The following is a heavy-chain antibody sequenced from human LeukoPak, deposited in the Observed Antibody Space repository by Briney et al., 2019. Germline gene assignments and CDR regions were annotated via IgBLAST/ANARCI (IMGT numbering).Heavy chain of an antibody. CDR3: ANRAAFGDYFDY. V-gene: IGHV3-23*01. CDR2: ISGSGGSA. D-gene: IGHD3-10*01. Sequence: GGSLRLSCSASGFTFSTYVMHWVRQAPGKGLEWVSTISGSGGSAYYADSVKGRFTISRDNSKNTLYLQMNSLRAEDTAVYYCANRAAFGDYFDYWGQGTLVTVSS. CDR1: GFTFSTYV. J-gene: IGHJ4*02.